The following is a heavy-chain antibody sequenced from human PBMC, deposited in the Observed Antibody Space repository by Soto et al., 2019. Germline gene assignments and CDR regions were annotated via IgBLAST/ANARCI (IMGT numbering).Heavy chain of an antibody. J-gene: IGHJ4*02. CDR3: ARGHYGDNGGYYFDY. Sequence: QVQLQESGPGLVKPSQTLSLTCTVSGGSISSGGYYWSWIRQHPGKGLEWIGYIYYSGSTYYNPSLKSRVTISVDTSKNQFSLKLSSVTAADTAVYYCARGHYGDNGGYYFDYWGQGTLVTVSS. V-gene: IGHV4-31*03. CDR1: GGSISSGGYY. CDR2: IYYSGST. D-gene: IGHD4-17*01.